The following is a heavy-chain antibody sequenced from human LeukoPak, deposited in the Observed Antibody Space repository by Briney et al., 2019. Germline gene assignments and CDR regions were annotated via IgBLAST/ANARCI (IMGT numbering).Heavy chain of an antibody. CDR1: GFTFSGYS. J-gene: IGHJ3*02. D-gene: IGHD3-10*01. Sequence: GGSLRLSCAASGFTFSGYSLNWLRQAPGKGLEWVSYISATRGTRYYADSVKGRFTISRDNAKNSLYLQMNSLRAEDTALYDCVRAIRAHYCYGSGSYNGIWGQGTMVTVSS. V-gene: IGHV3-48*01. CDR2: ISATRGTR. CDR3: VRAIRAHYCYGSGSYNGI.